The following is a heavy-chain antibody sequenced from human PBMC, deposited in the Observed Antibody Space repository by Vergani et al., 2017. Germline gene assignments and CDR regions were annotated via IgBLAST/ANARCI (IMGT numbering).Heavy chain of an antibody. D-gene: IGHD2-2*01. CDR1: GGSISSYY. V-gene: IGHV4-59*01. CDR2: IYYSGST. Sequence: QVQLQESGPGLVKPSETLSLTCTVSGGSISSYYWSWIRQPPGKGLEWIGYIYYSGSTNYNPSLKSRVSISVDTSKNQFALKLSSLTAADTAVYYCARAGGCSSTSCYFYYYYYMDVWGKGTTVTVSS. J-gene: IGHJ6*03. CDR3: ARAGGCSSTSCYFYYYYYMDV.